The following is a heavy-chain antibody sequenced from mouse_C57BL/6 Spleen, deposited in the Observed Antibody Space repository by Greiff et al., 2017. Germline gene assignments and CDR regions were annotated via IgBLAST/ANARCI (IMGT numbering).Heavy chain of an antibody. CDR1: GFSFNTYA. V-gene: IGHV10-1*01. J-gene: IGHJ3*01. Sequence: DVMLVESGGGLVQPKGSLKLSCAASGFSFNTYAMNWVRQAPGKGLEWVARIRSKSNNYATYYADSVKDRFTISRDDSESMLYLQMNNLKTEDTAMYYCVRQETAQAPWFAYWGQGTLVTVSA. CDR2: IRSKSNNYAT. CDR3: VRQETAQAPWFAY. D-gene: IGHD3-2*02.